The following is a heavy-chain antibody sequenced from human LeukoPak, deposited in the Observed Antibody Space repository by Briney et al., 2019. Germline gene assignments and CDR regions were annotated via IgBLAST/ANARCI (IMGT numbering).Heavy chain of an antibody. Sequence: GGSLRLSCAASGFTFSSYAMSWVRQAPGKGLEWVSGISGSGGSTYYADSVKGRFTISRDNSKNTLYLQMNSPRAEDTAAYYCAKDGNWARLENWGQGTLVTVSS. CDR3: AKDGNWARLEN. CDR1: GFTFSSYA. D-gene: IGHD7-27*01. J-gene: IGHJ4*02. V-gene: IGHV3-23*01. CDR2: ISGSGGST.